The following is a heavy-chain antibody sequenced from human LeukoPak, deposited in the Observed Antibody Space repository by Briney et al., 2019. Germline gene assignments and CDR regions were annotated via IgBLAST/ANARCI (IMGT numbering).Heavy chain of an antibody. J-gene: IGHJ4*02. D-gene: IGHD5/OR15-5a*01. CDR2: VSAKTGDT. CDR3: ARILASIIDY. CDR1: GYTFTNYG. Sequence: ASVKVSCKASGYTFTNYGITWVRQAPGQGLEWMGWVSAKTGDTSYAQKFQGRVTMTTDTSTSTIYMELRSLRSDDTAVFYCARILASIIDYWGQGTLVTVSS. V-gene: IGHV1-18*01.